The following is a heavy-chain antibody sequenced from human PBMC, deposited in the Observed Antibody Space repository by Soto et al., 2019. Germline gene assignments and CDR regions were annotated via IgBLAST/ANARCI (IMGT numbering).Heavy chain of an antibody. V-gene: IGHV3-23*01. D-gene: IGHD2-2*01. Sequence: PGGSLRLSCAASGFTFSSYAMSWVRQAPGKGLEWVSAISGSGGSTYYADSVKGRFTISRDNSKNTLYLQMNSLRAEGTAVYYCAKDLRYCSSTSCFFDPWGQGTLVTVSS. CDR1: GFTFSSYA. CDR2: ISGSGGST. CDR3: AKDLRYCSSTSCFFDP. J-gene: IGHJ5*02.